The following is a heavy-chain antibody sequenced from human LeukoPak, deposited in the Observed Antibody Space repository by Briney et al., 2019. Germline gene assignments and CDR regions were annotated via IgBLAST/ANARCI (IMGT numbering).Heavy chain of an antibody. Sequence: SVKVSCKASGGTFSSYAISWVRQAPGQGLEWMGRIIPILGIANYAQRFQGRVTITAGKSTSTAYMELSSLRSEDTAVYYCARDIHDSSGYYYPPSGRLRWKYYYGMDVWGQGTTVTVSS. V-gene: IGHV1-69*04. CDR2: IIPILGIA. CDR1: GGTFSSYA. J-gene: IGHJ6*02. D-gene: IGHD3-22*01. CDR3: ARDIHDSSGYYYPPSGRLRWKYYYGMDV.